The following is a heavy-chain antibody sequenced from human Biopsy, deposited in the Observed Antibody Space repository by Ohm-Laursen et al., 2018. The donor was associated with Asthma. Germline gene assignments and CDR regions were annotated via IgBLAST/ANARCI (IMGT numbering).Heavy chain of an antibody. D-gene: IGHD4-17*01. CDR1: GGYTGSSDHH. J-gene: IGHJ6*02. CDR3: ARVVSYGDIYFGIDV. CDR2: VFWSGSA. Sequence: SQTLSLTCRVSGGYTGSSDHHWAWIRQAPGKGLEWIGFVFWSGSAHYSRSLERRVSISIDTAANEFSMKLWSVTPADTAVHFCARVVSYGDIYFGIDVRGPGNTVVVS. V-gene: IGHV4-30-4*01.